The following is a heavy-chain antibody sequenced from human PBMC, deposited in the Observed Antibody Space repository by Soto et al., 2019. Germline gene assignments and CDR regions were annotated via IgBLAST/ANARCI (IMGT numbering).Heavy chain of an antibody. D-gene: IGHD2-2*01. Sequence: QVQLVESGGGVVQPGRSLRLSCAASGFTFSSYGMHWVRQAPGKGLEWVAVIWYDGRNKYYADSVKGRFTISRDNSKNKLYLQMNSLRAEDTAVYYCARSRVFRAFDIWGQGTMVTVSS. J-gene: IGHJ3*02. CDR1: GFTFSSYG. CDR2: IWYDGRNK. CDR3: ARSRVFRAFDI. V-gene: IGHV3-33*01.